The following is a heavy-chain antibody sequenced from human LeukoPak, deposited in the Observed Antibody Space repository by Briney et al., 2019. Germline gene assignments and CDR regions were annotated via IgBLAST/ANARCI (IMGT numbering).Heavy chain of an antibody. Sequence: GGSLRLSCAGSGFSFSSHGMNWVRQAPGKGLEWVSGISPSGDITYYTDSVRGRFTISRDNFKNTLSLQVNSLRAEDTAMYYCARSAVVVGDFDYWGQGTLVTVSS. CDR1: GFSFSSHG. CDR2: ISPSGDIT. D-gene: IGHD2-21*01. V-gene: IGHV3-23*01. J-gene: IGHJ4*02. CDR3: ARSAVVVGDFDY.